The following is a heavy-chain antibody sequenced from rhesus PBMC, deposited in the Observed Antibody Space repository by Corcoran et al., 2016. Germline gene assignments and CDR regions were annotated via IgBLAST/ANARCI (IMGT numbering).Heavy chain of an antibody. CDR1: GSTCTDYY. D-gene: IGHD6-13*01. CDR3: ARRLPYSSWSGWYFDL. J-gene: IGHJ2*01. Sequence: QVQLVQSGAEVKKPGSSVKVSCNASGSTCTDYYMHWVPRAPRQGLEWMGWINPYNGNTKYAQKFQGRVTMTRDTSTSTAYMELSSLRSEDTAVYYCARRLPYSSWSGWYFDLWGPGTPITISS. V-gene: IGHV1S2*01. CDR2: INPYNGNT.